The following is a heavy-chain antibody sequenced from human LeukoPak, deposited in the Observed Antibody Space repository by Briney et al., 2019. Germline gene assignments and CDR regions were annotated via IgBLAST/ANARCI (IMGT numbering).Heavy chain of an antibody. Sequence: GGSLSLSCAACGFTVSSNYMSWVRQAPGKGLEWVSVIYSGGSTYYADSVKGRFTISRDNSKNTLYLQMNSLRAEDTAVYYCARASSGWYVYYYYYMDVWGKGTTVTVS. D-gene: IGHD6-19*01. CDR2: IYSGGST. CDR1: GFTVSSNY. V-gene: IGHV3-53*01. CDR3: ARASSGWYVYYYYYMDV. J-gene: IGHJ6*03.